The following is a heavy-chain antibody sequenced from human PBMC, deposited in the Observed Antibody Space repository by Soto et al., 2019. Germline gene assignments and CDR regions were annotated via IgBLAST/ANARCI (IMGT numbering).Heavy chain of an antibody. CDR2: ISYDGSNK. D-gene: IGHD4-17*01. CDR3: AKACMTTVTSREYYYYYMDV. Sequence: QVQLVESGGGVVQPGRSLRLSCAASGFTFSSYGMHWVRQAPGKGLEWVAVISYDGSNKYYADSVKGRFTISRDNSKNTLYLQMISLSAEDTAVYYCAKACMTTVTSREYYYYYMDVRGKGTTVTVSS. J-gene: IGHJ6*03. V-gene: IGHV3-30*18. CDR1: GFTFSSYG.